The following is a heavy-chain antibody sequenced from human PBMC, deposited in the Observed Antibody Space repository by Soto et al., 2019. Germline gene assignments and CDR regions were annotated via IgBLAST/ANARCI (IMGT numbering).Heavy chain of an antibody. CDR3: ARHSNRNYGLYYFDY. Sequence: SETLSITCTVSGGSVSSYYWSWIRQSPGKGLERIGYIYYSGSTKYKPSLKSRVTISVDTSKNQFSLKVNSATAADTTVYYCARHSNRNYGLYYFDYWGLGALVTVSS. J-gene: IGHJ4*02. CDR2: IYYSGST. D-gene: IGHD4-4*01. CDR1: GGSVSSYY. V-gene: IGHV4-59*08.